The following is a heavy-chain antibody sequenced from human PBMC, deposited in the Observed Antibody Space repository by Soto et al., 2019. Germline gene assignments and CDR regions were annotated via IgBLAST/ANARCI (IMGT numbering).Heavy chain of an antibody. J-gene: IGHJ6*02. CDR1: ASIFSSYG. V-gene: IGHV1-18*01. CDR2: INGYNGNT. D-gene: IGHD6-13*01. CDR3: ARGRYSSPDYYYYGMDV. Sequence: QVQLVQSGAEVKKPGASVKVSCKASASIFSSYGITWVRQAPGQGLEWMGRINGYNGNTKYAQELQGRVTMTTDTSTSTANMELRSLRSDDTAVYYCARGRYSSPDYYYYGMDVWGQGTTVTVSS.